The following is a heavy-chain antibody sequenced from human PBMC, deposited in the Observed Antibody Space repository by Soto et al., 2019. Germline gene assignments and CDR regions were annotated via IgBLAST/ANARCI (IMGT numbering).Heavy chain of an antibody. D-gene: IGHD2-15*01. J-gene: IGHJ4*02. CDR1: GGSISSNNYY. Sequence: LSLTCSVSGGSISSNNYYWGWIRQPPGKGLEWIGSIYYSGSTYYNPSLASRVTISVDTSKNQFSLKLSSVTAADTAGYYCALGYCSGGSCWDFDYWGQGSLVTVSS. CDR3: ALGYCSGGSCWDFDY. V-gene: IGHV4-39*01. CDR2: IYYSGST.